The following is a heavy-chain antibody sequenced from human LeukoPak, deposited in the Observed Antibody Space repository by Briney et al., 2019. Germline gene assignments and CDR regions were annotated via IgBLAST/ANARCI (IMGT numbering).Heavy chain of an antibody. CDR2: IYPGDSDT. D-gene: IGHD2-2*01. J-gene: IGHJ5*02. CDR3: ARGDCSSTSCYRPVGWFAP. CDR1: GYRFVTYW. Sequence: GGALQISCEGSGYRFVTYWIAWVRQMPGKGLEGMGIIYPGDSDTRYSPSFQGQVTISAHQSISTAYLQCSSLKASDTAMYYCARGDCSSTSCYRPVGWFAPWGQGTLITVSS. V-gene: IGHV5-51*01.